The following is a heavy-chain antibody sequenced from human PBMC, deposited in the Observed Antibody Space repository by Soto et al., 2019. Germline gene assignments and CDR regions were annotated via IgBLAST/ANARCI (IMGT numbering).Heavy chain of an antibody. CDR2: INAGNGNR. J-gene: IGHJ4*02. CDR3: ARASYSATFDY. D-gene: IGHD2-15*01. Sequence: QVQLVQSGAEVKKPGASVKVSCKASGYTFTRYAFHWVRQAPGQRLEWMGWINAGNGNRKYSQNFQGRVTITRDTSASTAYMELSSLRSEDTAVYYCARASYSATFDYWGQGTPVTVSA. CDR1: GYTFTRYA. V-gene: IGHV1-3*01.